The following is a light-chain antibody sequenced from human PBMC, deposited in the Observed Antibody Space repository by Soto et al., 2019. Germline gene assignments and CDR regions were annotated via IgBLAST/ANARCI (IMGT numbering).Light chain of an antibody. CDR2: GAS. CDR1: QSVSRN. CDR3: QQYNNWPLT. Sequence: EIVMTQSPATLSVSPGERATLSCRASQSVSRNLAWYQQKPGQAPRLLIYGASTRATGIPARFSGSGSGTDFTLTISSLQSEDFAVYYCQQYNNWPLTFGGGTKVEIK. V-gene: IGKV3-15*01. J-gene: IGKJ4*01.